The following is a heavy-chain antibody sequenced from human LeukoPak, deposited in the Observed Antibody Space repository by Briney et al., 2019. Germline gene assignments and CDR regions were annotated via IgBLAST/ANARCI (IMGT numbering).Heavy chain of an antibody. J-gene: IGHJ4*02. CDR2: ISVSGNT. V-gene: IGHV3-23*01. Sequence: GGSLRLSCAASGFTLSSYAMSWVRQGPGKGLEWVSAISVSGNTYHADSVKGRFTISRDSSKNTLYHQMNSLRAGDAAVYYCAKAPVTTCSGAYCYPFDYWSQGTLVTVSS. D-gene: IGHD2-15*01. CDR1: GFTLSSYA. CDR3: AKAPVTTCSGAYCYPFDY.